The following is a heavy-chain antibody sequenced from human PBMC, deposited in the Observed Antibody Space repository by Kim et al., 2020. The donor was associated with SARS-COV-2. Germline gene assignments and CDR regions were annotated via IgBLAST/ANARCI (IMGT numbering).Heavy chain of an antibody. J-gene: IGHJ6*01. D-gene: IGHD2-2*01. CDR3: TAAGYLLLCFGYYYY. V-gene: IGHV3-15*01. CDR2: IQRKIADGTT. CDR1: GFTFSKDW. Sequence: GGSLRLSCAASGFTFSKDWISWVRQAPGKGPEWVGGIQRKIADGTTEYAAPGRGRLTIARDDAKNMLYLKMNRLKNEDTAVYYYTAAGYLLLCFGYYYY.